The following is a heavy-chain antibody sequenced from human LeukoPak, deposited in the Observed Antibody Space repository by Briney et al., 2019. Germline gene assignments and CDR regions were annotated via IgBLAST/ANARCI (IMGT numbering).Heavy chain of an antibody. Sequence: NPGGSLRLSCAASGFTFSNAWMSWVRQAPGKGLEWVGRIKSNSDGATTDYAAPVKGRFTISRDDSQNTLYLQVNSLKTEDTAVYYCTVSGTAWRWFDPWGQGSLVTVSS. J-gene: IGHJ5*02. D-gene: IGHD6-19*01. V-gene: IGHV3-15*01. CDR2: IKSNSDGATT. CDR3: TVSGTAWRWFDP. CDR1: GFTFSNAW.